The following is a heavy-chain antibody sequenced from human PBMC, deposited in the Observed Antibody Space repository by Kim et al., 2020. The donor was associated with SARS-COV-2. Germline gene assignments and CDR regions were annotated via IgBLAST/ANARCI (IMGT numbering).Heavy chain of an antibody. CDR1: GFTFSGCA. V-gene: IGHV3-30-3*01. Sequence: GGSLRLSCAASGFTFSGCAMHWVRQAPGKGLEWVAVISYDAIDRNSAYSVNVRFTISRDNAKNTLYLQMKSLRVKDTDLDDCSRDPEARVVGLRYF. D-gene: IGHD2-15*01. CDR2: ISYDAIDR. CDR3: SRDPEARVVGLRYF. J-gene: IGHJ2*01.